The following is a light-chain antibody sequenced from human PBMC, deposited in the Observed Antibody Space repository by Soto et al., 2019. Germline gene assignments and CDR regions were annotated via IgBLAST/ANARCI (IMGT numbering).Light chain of an antibody. CDR1: QSVSNSY. Sequence: EIVLTQSPGTLSLSPGERATLSCRASQSVSNSYLAWYQQKSGQAPRLLIYGASSRATGIPDRFSGGGSGTDVTLTISRLEPEDFAVYYCQHYATSPFTFGPGTKVDIK. J-gene: IGKJ3*01. CDR3: QHYATSPFT. V-gene: IGKV3-20*01. CDR2: GAS.